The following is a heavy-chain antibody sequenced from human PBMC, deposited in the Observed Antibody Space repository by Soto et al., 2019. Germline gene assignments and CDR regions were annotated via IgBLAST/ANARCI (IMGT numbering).Heavy chain of an antibody. Sequence: SETLSLTCAVHGGSFSGYYWSWIRQPPGKGLEWIGEINHSGSTNYNPSLKSRVTISVDTSKNQFSLKLSSVTAADTAVYYCARDRRLITMVRGVSLWFDPWGQGTLVTVSS. D-gene: IGHD3-10*01. CDR2: INHSGST. CDR3: ARDRRLITMVRGVSLWFDP. J-gene: IGHJ5*02. V-gene: IGHV4-34*01. CDR1: GGSFSGYY.